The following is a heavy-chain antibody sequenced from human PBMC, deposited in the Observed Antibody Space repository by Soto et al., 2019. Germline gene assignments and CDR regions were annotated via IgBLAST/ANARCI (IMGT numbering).Heavy chain of an antibody. Sequence: PGGSLRLSCAASGFTFSSYAMSWVRQAPGKGLEWVSAISGSGGSTYYADSVKGRFTISRDNSKNTLYLQMNSLRAEDTAVYYCAKDLITVSPIRLGYCSGGSCYEFDYWGQGTLVTVSS. CDR2: ISGSGGST. J-gene: IGHJ4*02. D-gene: IGHD2-15*01. V-gene: IGHV3-23*01. CDR1: GFTFSSYA. CDR3: AKDLITVSPIRLGYCSGGSCYEFDY.